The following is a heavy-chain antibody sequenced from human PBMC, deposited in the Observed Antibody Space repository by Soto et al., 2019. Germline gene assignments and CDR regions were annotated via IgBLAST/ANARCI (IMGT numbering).Heavy chain of an antibody. Sequence: SEILSLTCTVSGGSISSGGCYWSWIRQPPGKGLEWIGYIYYSGSTYYNPSLRSRVTISVDTSKNQFSLKLSSVTAADTAVYYCARDLQDIVLVPASPFPGMDVWGQGTTVTVSS. V-gene: IGHV4-30-4*01. CDR2: IYYSGST. CDR3: ARDLQDIVLVPASPFPGMDV. J-gene: IGHJ6*02. D-gene: IGHD2-2*01. CDR1: GGSISSGGCY.